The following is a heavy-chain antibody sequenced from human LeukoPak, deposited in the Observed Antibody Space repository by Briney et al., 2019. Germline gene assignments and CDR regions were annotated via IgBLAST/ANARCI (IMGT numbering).Heavy chain of an antibody. V-gene: IGHV3-21*01. Sequence: GGSLRLSCAASGFTFSSYSMTWVRQAPGKGLEWVSSISSSSSYIYYADSVKGRFTISRDNAKNSLYLQMNSLRAEDTAVYYCARGVVVAATQYGMDVWGQGTTVTVSS. D-gene: IGHD2-15*01. CDR3: ARGVVVAATQYGMDV. CDR2: ISSSSSYI. CDR1: GFTFSSYS. J-gene: IGHJ6*02.